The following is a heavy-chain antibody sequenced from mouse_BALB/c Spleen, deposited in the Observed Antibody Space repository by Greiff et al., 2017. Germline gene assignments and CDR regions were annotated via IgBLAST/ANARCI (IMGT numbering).Heavy chain of an antibody. Sequence: EVMLVESGGDLVKPGGSLKLSCAASGFTFSSYGMSWVRQTPDKRLEWVATISSGGSYTYYPDSVKGRFTISRDNAKNTLYLQMSSLKSEDTAMYYCAIYPFFDYWGQGTTLTVSS. V-gene: IGHV5-6*01. CDR2: ISSGGSYT. J-gene: IGHJ2*01. CDR3: AIYPFFDY. CDR1: GFTFSSYG. D-gene: IGHD2-1*01.